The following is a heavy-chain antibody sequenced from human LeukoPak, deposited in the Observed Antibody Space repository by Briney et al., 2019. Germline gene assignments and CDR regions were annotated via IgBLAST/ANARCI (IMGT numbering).Heavy chain of an antibody. Sequence: SETLSLTCAVYGGSFSGYYWSWIRQPPGKGLEWIGEINHSGSTNYNPSLKSRVTISVDTSKNQFSLKLSSVTAADTAVYYCARGPSSIAARPSPGFDYWGQGTLVTVSS. CDR1: GGSFSGYY. J-gene: IGHJ4*02. CDR3: ARGPSSIAARPSPGFDY. D-gene: IGHD6-6*01. CDR2: INHSGST. V-gene: IGHV4-34*01.